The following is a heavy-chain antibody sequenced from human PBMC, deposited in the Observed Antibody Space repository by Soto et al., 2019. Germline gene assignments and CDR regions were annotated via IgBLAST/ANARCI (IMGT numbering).Heavy chain of an antibody. CDR2: INEDESEK. CDR3: ARGDFYSGDL. J-gene: IGHJ5*02. CDR1: GFTFRSYW. D-gene: IGHD4-4*01. Sequence: EVQLVESGGGLVQPGGSLRLSCVASGFTFRSYWMSWVRQAPGKGLEWVANINEDESEKNYVDSVKGRFTISRDNAKNPLYLQMHSLRAEDTAMYFCARGDFYSGDLWGQGTLVTVSP. V-gene: IGHV3-7*05.